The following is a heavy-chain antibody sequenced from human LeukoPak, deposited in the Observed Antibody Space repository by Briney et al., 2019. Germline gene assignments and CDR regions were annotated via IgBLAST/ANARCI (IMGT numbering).Heavy chain of an antibody. D-gene: IGHD2-15*01. CDR2: MYYSGTT. CDR1: GSSMNLYS. CDR3: ARDRPDCSGGSCQNYYYYGMDV. Sequence: SETLSLTCSVSGSSMNLYSWNWIRQSPGKGLEWIAYMYYSGTTNYNPSLENRAAISLDLSRHQFSLRLNSVTAADTAVYYCARDRPDCSGGSCQNYYYYGMDVWGQGTTVTVSS. J-gene: IGHJ6*02. V-gene: IGHV4-59*12.